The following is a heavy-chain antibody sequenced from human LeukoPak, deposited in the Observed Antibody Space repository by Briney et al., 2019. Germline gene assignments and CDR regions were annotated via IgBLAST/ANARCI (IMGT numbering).Heavy chain of an antibody. CDR2: TYYRSKWYN. Sequence: HSQTVSLTCASSGDSVSSKSVAWNWIRQSPSRGLEWLGKTYYRSKWYNDFAESVKRRISINPDTSKNQFSLQLNSVTPEDTAVYYCARNYYGIDVWGQGTTVTVSS. D-gene: IGHD3-10*01. CDR1: GDSVSSKSVA. J-gene: IGHJ6*02. V-gene: IGHV6-1*01. CDR3: ARNYYGIDV.